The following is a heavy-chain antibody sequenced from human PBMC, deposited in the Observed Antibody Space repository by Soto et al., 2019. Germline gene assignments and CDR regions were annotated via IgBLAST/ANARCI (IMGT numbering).Heavy chain of an antibody. D-gene: IGHD3-22*01. J-gene: IGHJ4*02. CDR1: GGSISSGGYY. Sequence: QVQLQESGPGLVKPSQTLSLTCTVSGGSISSGGYYWSWIRQHPGKGMEWIGYIYYSGSTYYNPALKSRVTISVDTSKNQFSLKLSSVTAADTAVYYCARGPYYYDSSGYYYAGLSDYWGQGTLVTVSS. V-gene: IGHV4-31*03. CDR3: ARGPYYYDSSGYYYAGLSDY. CDR2: IYYSGST.